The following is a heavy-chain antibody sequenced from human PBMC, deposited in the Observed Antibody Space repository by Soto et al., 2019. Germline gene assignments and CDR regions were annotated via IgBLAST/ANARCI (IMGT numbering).Heavy chain of an antibody. D-gene: IGHD6-19*01. CDR3: AREQIGVAGSTYDY. J-gene: IGHJ4*02. CDR2: IWYDGSRT. CDR1: GFTFSTYG. V-gene: IGHV3-33*01. Sequence: QVQLVESGGGVVQPGTSLRLSCAASGFTFSTYGMHWVRQAPGKGLDWVALIWYDGSRTHYAESVKGRFTLSRDNSKNTLLLQMNSLRVEDTAVYYCAREQIGVAGSTYDYWGQGTLVAVSS.